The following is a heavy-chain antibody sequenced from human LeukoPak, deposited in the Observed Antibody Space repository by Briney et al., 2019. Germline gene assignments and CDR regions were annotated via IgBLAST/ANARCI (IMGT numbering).Heavy chain of an antibody. CDR2: ISSSGRTI. Sequence: LGGSLRLSCAVSGFTFSSYEMNWVRQAPGKGLEWVSYISSSGRTIYYADSAKGRFTISRDNAKNSLDLQMNSLKAEDTAVYYCARARPPDYSSGWYTFDYWGQGTLVTVSS. V-gene: IGHV3-48*03. CDR1: GFTFSSYE. J-gene: IGHJ4*02. D-gene: IGHD6-13*01. CDR3: ARARPPDYSSGWYTFDY.